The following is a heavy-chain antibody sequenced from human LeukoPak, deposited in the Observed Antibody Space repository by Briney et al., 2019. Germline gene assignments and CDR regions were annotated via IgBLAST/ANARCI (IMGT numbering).Heavy chain of an antibody. J-gene: IGHJ5*02. D-gene: IGHD2-2*01. V-gene: IGHV1-2*02. Sequence: ASVKVSCKASGYTFNGYYIHWVRQAPGQGLEWMGWINPNSGSTNYAQKFQGRVTMTRDTSISTDYMELSRLRSDDTAVYYCTKDQTKGYCSGTSCYQNWIDPWGQGTLVTVSS. CDR1: GYTFNGYY. CDR3: TKDQTKGYCSGTSCYQNWIDP. CDR2: INPNSGST.